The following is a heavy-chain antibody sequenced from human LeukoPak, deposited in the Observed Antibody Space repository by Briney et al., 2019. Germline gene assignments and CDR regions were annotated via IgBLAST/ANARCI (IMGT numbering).Heavy chain of an antibody. CDR2: INPNSGGT. J-gene: IGHJ3*02. D-gene: IGHD2-15*01. CDR3: ARDRGYCSGGSCFDAFDI. V-gene: IGHV1-2*02. CDR1: GYTFTGYY. Sequence: ASVKVSCKASGYTFTGYYMHWVRQSPGQGFEWMGWINPNSGGTNYAQKFQGRVTMTRDTSISTAYMELSRLRSDDTAVYYCARDRGYCSGGSCFDAFDIWGQGTMDTVSS.